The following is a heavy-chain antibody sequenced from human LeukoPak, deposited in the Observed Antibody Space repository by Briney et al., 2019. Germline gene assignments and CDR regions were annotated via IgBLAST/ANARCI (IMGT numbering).Heavy chain of an antibody. CDR2: IKQDGSEK. Sequence: GGSLRLSCAASGFTFSSYWMSWVRQAPGKGLEWVANIKQDGSEKYYVDSVKGRFTISRDNAKNSLYLQMNSLRAEDTAVYYCARGDCSGGSCYLSLTTIDYWGQGTLVTVSS. V-gene: IGHV3-7*04. D-gene: IGHD2-15*01. CDR3: ARGDCSGGSCYLSLTTIDY. CDR1: GFTFSSYW. J-gene: IGHJ4*02.